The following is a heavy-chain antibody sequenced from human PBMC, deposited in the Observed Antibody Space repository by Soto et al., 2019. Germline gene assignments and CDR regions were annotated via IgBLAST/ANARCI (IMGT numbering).Heavy chain of an antibody. J-gene: IGHJ6*03. V-gene: IGHV3-23*01. CDR1: GITISNYP. D-gene: IGHD2-2*01. CDR3: AKFRSYCSSTSCYEGYYYYYMDV. CDR2: ISGSGGST. Sequence: GGSLRLSCAASGITISNYPMSWVRQAPGKGLDWVSGISGSGGSTYYADSAKGRFTISRDNSRNSLYLQMNSLRAEDTAVYYCAKFRSYCSSTSCYEGYYYYYMDVWGKGTTVTVSS.